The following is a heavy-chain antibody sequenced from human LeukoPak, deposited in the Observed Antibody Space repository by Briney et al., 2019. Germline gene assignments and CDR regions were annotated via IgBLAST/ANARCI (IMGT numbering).Heavy chain of an antibody. Sequence: GGSLRLSCAASGFTFSSYAMSWVRQAPGKGLKWVSAISGSGGSTYYADSVKGRFTISRDNSKNTLYLQMNSLRAEDTAVYYCAKDYYYDSSGFDYWGQGTLVTVSS. CDR1: GFTFSSYA. V-gene: IGHV3-23*01. CDR2: ISGSGGST. CDR3: AKDYYYDSSGFDY. D-gene: IGHD3-22*01. J-gene: IGHJ4*02.